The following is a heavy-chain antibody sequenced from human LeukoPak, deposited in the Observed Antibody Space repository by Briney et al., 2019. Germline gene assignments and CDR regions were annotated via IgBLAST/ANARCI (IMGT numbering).Heavy chain of an antibody. V-gene: IGHV3-23*01. CDR1: GFIFNNYA. Sequence: GGSLRLSCAASGFIFNNYAMSWVRQAPGKGPEWVSAISESGGETYHADSVKGRFTISRDTSKSTLYLQLNSLRAEDTAIYYCAKGIDSTGYYPFDYWGQGTLVTVSS. D-gene: IGHD3-22*01. CDR3: AKGIDSTGYYPFDY. CDR2: ISESGGET. J-gene: IGHJ4*02.